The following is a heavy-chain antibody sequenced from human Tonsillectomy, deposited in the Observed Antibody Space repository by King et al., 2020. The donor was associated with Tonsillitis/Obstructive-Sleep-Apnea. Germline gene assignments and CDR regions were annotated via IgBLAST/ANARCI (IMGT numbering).Heavy chain of an antibody. CDR2: ISSSNNTV. D-gene: IGHD2-2*01. J-gene: IGHJ4*02. Sequence: VQLVESGGGLVQPGGSLRLSCAASGFTFSSYSMNWVRQAPGKGLEWVSYISSSNNTVCYADSVKGRFTISRDNAKNSLYLQMNSLRDEDTAVYYCARLRYCSRASCHEGFDYWGQGTLVTVSS. CDR3: ARLRYCSRASCHEGFDY. CDR1: GFTFSSYS. V-gene: IGHV3-48*02.